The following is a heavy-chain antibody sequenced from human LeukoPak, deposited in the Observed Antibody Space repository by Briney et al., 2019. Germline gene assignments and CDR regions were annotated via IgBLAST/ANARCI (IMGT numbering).Heavy chain of an antibody. D-gene: IGHD3-3*01. Sequence: SETLSLTCTGSGGSISSSSYYWGWIRQPPGKGLEWMWRIYYSGSTYYNPALKSRVTISVDTSKNQCSLKLSSVTAADTAVYYCARRTYYDFWSKRPPFDYWGQGTLVTVSS. J-gene: IGHJ4*02. CDR1: GGSISSSSYY. CDR2: IYYSGST. V-gene: IGHV4-39*01. CDR3: ARRTYYDFWSKRPPFDY.